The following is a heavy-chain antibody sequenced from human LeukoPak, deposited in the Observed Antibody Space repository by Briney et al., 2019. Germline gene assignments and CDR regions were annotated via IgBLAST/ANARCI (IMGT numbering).Heavy chain of an antibody. V-gene: IGHV4-59*01. J-gene: IGHJ4*02. CDR3: ARDSSGGYFDY. CDR2: IYYSGST. CDR1: GGSISSYY. Sequence: PSETLSLTCTVSGGSISSYYWSWIRQPPGKGLEWIGYIYYSGSTNYNPSLKSRVTISVDTSKNQFSLKLSSVTAADTAVYYCARDSSGGYFDYWGQGPLVTVSS. D-gene: IGHD3-22*01.